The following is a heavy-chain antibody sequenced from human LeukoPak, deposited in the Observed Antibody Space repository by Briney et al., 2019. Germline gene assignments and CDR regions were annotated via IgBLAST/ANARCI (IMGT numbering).Heavy chain of an antibody. J-gene: IGHJ4*02. V-gene: IGHV4-61*02. CDR2: IYTSGST. CDR1: GGSISSGSYY. CDR3: ARGYDYSNYDAPSDY. D-gene: IGHD4-11*01. Sequence: SQTLSLTCTVSGGSISSGSYYWSWIRQPAGKGLEWIGRIYTSGSTNYNPSLKSRVTISVDTSKNQFSLKLSSVTAADTAVYYCARGYDYSNYDAPSDYWGQGTLVTVPS.